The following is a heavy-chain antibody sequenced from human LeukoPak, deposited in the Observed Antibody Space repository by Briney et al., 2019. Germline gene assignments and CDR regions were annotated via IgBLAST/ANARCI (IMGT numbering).Heavy chain of an antibody. CDR1: GFTFSSYA. CDR2: FSGSGGST. J-gene: IGHJ4*02. V-gene: IGHV3-23*01. Sequence: PGGSLRLSCAASGFTFSSYAMSWVRQAPGKGLEWVSAFSGSGGSTYYADPVKGRFTISRDNSKNTLYLQMNSLRAEDTAVYYCAKISAYSSSSHFDYWGQGTLVTASS. D-gene: IGHD6-6*01. CDR3: AKISAYSSSSHFDY.